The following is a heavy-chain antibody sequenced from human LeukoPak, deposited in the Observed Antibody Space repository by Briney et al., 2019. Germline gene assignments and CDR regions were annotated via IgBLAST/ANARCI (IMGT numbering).Heavy chain of an antibody. D-gene: IGHD3-10*01. Sequence: SVKVSCKASGGTFSIYAISWVRQAPGQGLEWMGGIIPIFGTANYAQKFQGRVTITADESTSTAYMELSSLRSEDTAVYYCARDGVGDFGAFDIWGQGTMVTVSS. CDR3: ARDGVGDFGAFDI. J-gene: IGHJ3*02. CDR1: GGTFSIYA. CDR2: IIPIFGTA. V-gene: IGHV1-69*01.